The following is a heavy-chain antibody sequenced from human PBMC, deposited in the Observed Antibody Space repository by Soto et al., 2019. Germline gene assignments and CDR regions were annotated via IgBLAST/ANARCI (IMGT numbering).Heavy chain of an antibody. CDR3: ANVYGGSDAPDT. CDR2: IYHTGTT. CDR1: GDSISSNNW. Sequence: QVQLQESGPGLVKPSGTLSLTCAVSGDSISSNNWWSWVRQSPEKGLEWMGEIYHTGTTNYNPSLNGRVXLXVXXSKNQFSRKLTSMTAADSAVYYCANVYGGSDAPDTCGQGTIVTVSS. D-gene: IGHD5-12*01. V-gene: IGHV4-4*02. J-gene: IGHJ3*01.